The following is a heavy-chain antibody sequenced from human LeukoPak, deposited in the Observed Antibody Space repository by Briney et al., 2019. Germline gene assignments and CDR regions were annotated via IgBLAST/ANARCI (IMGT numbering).Heavy chain of an antibody. CDR3: AKVPFGVEAPRAFDY. CDR2: ISGSGGKT. V-gene: IGHV3-23*01. Sequence: GGSLRLSCAASGFTFSTYAMSWVRQAPVKGLEWVSGISGSGGKTFYTDDVKGRFTISRDNSKNTVYLQMNSLRVEDTAVYHCAKVPFGVEAPRAFDYWGQGTLVTVSS. CDR1: GFTFSTYA. J-gene: IGHJ4*02. D-gene: IGHD3-3*01.